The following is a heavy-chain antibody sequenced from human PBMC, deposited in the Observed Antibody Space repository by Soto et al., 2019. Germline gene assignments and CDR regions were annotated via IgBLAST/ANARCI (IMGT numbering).Heavy chain of an antibody. J-gene: IGHJ4*02. D-gene: IGHD2-15*01. CDR1: GFTFSGSA. CDR2: IRSKANSYAT. V-gene: IGHV3-73*01. Sequence: GGSLRLSCAASGFTFSGSAMHWVRQASGKGLEWVGRIRSKANSYATAYAASVKGRFTISRDDSKNTAYLQMNSLRAEDTAVYYCATFPLRGYYFDYWGQGTLVTVSS. CDR3: ATFPLRGYYFDY.